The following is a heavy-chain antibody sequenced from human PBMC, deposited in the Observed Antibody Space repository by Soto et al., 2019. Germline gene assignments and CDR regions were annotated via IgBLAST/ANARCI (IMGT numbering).Heavy chain of an antibody. D-gene: IGHD3-10*01. CDR3: AKSPGGYYSFDI. CDR1: GFTFSSYG. Sequence: QVQLVESGGGVVQPGRSLRLSCAASGFTFSSYGMHWVRQAPGKGLVWVAVISQDGSNKYYADSVKGRFTISRDNSKNTLYLQMNSLRAEDTAVYYCAKSPGGYYSFDIWGQGTMVTVSS. J-gene: IGHJ3*02. V-gene: IGHV3-30*18. CDR2: ISQDGSNK.